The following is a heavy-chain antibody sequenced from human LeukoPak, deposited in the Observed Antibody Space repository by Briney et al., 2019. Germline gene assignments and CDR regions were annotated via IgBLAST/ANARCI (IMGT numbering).Heavy chain of an antibody. J-gene: IGHJ4*02. V-gene: IGHV3-7*03. D-gene: IGHD5-12*01. CDR1: GFTFSNYW. CDR3: ARDRGHSGYDLYDY. Sequence: GGSLRLSCTVAGFTFSNYWVGWVRQAPGKGLEWVANIKHDGSEIYYVDSVRGRFTISRATDKDSLYLQMNSLRVEDTAVYYCARDRGHSGYDLYDYWGQGTLVTVSS. CDR2: IKHDGSEI.